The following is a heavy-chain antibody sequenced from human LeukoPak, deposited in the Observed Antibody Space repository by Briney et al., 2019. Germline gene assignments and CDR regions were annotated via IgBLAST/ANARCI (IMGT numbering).Heavy chain of an antibody. V-gene: IGHV1-18*04. D-gene: IGHD3-10*01. Sequence: ASVKVSCKASGYTFTSYGISWVRQAPGQGLEWMGWTSAYNGNTNYAQKLQGRVTMTTDTSTSTAYMELRSLRSDDTAVYYCARASAQYYYGSGSPWGQGTLVTVSS. CDR3: ARASAQYYYGSGSP. CDR1: GYTFTSYG. CDR2: TSAYNGNT. J-gene: IGHJ5*02.